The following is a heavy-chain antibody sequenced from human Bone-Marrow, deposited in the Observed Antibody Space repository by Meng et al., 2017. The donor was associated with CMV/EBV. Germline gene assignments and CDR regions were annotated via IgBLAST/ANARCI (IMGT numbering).Heavy chain of an antibody. CDR3: ARDPGVGLDY. Sequence: SETLPLICTVSGGSVSSGSYYWSWIRQPPGKGLEWIGYIYYSGSTNYNPSLKSRVTISVDTSKNQFSLKLSSVTAADTAVYYCARDPGVGLDYWGQGTLVTVSS. J-gene: IGHJ4*02. V-gene: IGHV4-61*01. D-gene: IGHD7-27*01. CDR1: GGSVSSGSYY. CDR2: IYYSGST.